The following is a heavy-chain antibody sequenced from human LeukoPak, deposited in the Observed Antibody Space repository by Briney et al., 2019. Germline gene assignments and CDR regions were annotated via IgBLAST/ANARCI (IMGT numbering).Heavy chain of an antibody. D-gene: IGHD6-13*01. V-gene: IGHV3-9*01. J-gene: IGHJ6*02. Sequence: PGGSLRLSCAASGLTFDDYAMHWVRQAPGKGLEWVSGISWNSGSIGYADSVKGRFTISRDNSKNTLYLQMNSLRAEDTAVYYCATTSRVSSSWYSGYYGMDVWGQGTTVTVSS. CDR3: ATTSRVSSSWYSGYYGMDV. CDR2: ISWNSGSI. CDR1: GLTFDDYA.